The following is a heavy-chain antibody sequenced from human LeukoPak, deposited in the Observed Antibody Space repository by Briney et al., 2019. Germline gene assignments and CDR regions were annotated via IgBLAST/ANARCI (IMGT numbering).Heavy chain of an antibody. CDR3: ASPYRGYSYGVAY. V-gene: IGHV3-9*01. J-gene: IGHJ4*02. CDR2: ISWNSGSI. D-gene: IGHD5-18*01. Sequence: GRSLRLSCVASGFTFDDYAMHWVRQAPGKGLEWVSGISWNSGSIGYADSVKGRFTISRDNAKNSLYLQMNSLRAEDTALYYCASPYRGYSYGVAYWGQGTLVTVSS. CDR1: GFTFDDYA.